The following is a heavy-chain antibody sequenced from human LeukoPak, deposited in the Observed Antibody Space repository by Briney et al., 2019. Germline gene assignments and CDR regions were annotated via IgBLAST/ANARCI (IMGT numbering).Heavy chain of an antibody. Sequence: SETLSLTCTVSGGSISSGDYYWSWIHQPPGTGLEWIGYIYYSGSTYYNPSLKSRVTISVDTSKNQFSLKLSSVTAADTAVYYCASSGYYTNWFDPWGQGTLVTVSS. D-gene: IGHD3-22*01. J-gene: IGHJ5*02. CDR3: ASSGYYTNWFDP. CDR2: IYYSGST. V-gene: IGHV4-30-4*01. CDR1: GGSISSGDYY.